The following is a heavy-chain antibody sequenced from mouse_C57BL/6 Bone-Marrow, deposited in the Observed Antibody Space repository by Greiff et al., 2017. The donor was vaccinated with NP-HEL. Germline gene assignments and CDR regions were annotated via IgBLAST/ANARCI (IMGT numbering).Heavy chain of an antibody. Sequence: VQLQQSGPVLVKPGASVKMSCKASGYTFTDYYMNWVKQSHGKSLEWIGVINPYNGGTSYNQKFKGKATLTVDKSSSTAYMELNSLTSEDSAVYYCAKIRRYWYFDVWGTGTTVTVSS. CDR1: GYTFTDYY. V-gene: IGHV1-19*01. D-gene: IGHD2-12*01. CDR3: AKIRRYWYFDV. J-gene: IGHJ1*03. CDR2: INPYNGGT.